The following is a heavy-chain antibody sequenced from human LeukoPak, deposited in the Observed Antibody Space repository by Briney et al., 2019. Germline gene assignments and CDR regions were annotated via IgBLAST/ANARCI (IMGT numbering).Heavy chain of an antibody. CDR1: GGSISSYY. J-gene: IGHJ4*02. CDR3: ARASPSSGWSSTLDY. CDR2: IYYSGST. Sequence: SSETLSLTCTVSGGSISSYYWSWIRQPPGKGLEWIGYIYYSGSTNYNPSLKSRVTISVDTSKNQFSLKLSSVTAADTAVYYCARASPSSGWSSTLDYWGQGTLVTASS. D-gene: IGHD6-19*01. V-gene: IGHV4-59*01.